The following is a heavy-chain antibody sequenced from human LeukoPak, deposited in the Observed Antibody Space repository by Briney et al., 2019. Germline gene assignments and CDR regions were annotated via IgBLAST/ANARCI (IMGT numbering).Heavy chain of an antibody. Sequence: PSQTLSLTCTVSGGSISSGGYYWSWIRQPPGKGLEWIGYIYHSGSTYYNPSLKSRVTISVDRSKNQFSLKLSSVTAADTAVYYCAREGRSGYRRLSHAFDIWGQGTMVTVSS. CDR2: IYHSGST. D-gene: IGHD5-12*01. CDR1: GGSISSGGYY. J-gene: IGHJ3*02. V-gene: IGHV4-30-2*01. CDR3: AREGRSGYRRLSHAFDI.